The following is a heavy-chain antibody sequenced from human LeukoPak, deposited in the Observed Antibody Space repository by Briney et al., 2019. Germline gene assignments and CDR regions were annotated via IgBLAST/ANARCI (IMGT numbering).Heavy chain of an antibody. CDR1: GFTFSSYS. CDR3: ARGAGVAAAGTIDC. V-gene: IGHV3-21*04. D-gene: IGHD6-13*01. J-gene: IGHJ4*02. Sequence: GGSLRLSCAASGFTFSSYSMNWVRQAPGKGLEWVSSISSSSSYIYYADSVKGRFTISRDNAKNSLYLQMNSLRAEDTAVYFCARGAGVAAAGTIDCWGQGTLVTVSS. CDR2: ISSSSSYI.